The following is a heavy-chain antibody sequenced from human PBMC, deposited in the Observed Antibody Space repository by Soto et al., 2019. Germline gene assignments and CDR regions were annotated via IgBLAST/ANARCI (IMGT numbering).Heavy chain of an antibody. J-gene: IGHJ6*02. Sequence: VSCKASGYTFTGYYMHWVRQAPGQGLEWMGWINPNSGGTNYAQKFQGWVTMTRDTSISTAYMELSRLRSDDTAVYYCARGMSIAAADKTPNYYYYYGMDVWGQGTTVTVSS. CDR2: INPNSGGT. CDR3: ARGMSIAAADKTPNYYYYYGMDV. D-gene: IGHD6-13*01. CDR1: GYTFTGYY. V-gene: IGHV1-2*04.